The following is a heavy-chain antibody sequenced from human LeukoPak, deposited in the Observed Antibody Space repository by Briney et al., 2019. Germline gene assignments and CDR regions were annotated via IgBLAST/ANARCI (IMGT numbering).Heavy chain of an antibody. D-gene: IGHD3-3*01. V-gene: IGHV7-4-1*02. Sequence: ASVKVSCKASGYTFTSYAMNWVRQALGQGLEWMGWINTNTGNPTHAQGFTGRFVFSLDTSVSTAYLQISSLKAEDTAVYYCARASYDFWSGYYNYYYYMDVWGKGTTVTVSS. J-gene: IGHJ6*03. CDR2: INTNTGNP. CDR3: ARASYDFWSGYYNYYYYMDV. CDR1: GYTFTSYA.